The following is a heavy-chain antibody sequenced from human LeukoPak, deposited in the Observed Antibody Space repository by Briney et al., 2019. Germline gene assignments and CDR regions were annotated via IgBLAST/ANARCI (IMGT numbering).Heavy chain of an antibody. Sequence: SETLSLTCTVSGGSVSSCSYYWSWIRQPPGKGLEWIGYIYYSGSTNYNPSLKSRVTISVDTSKNQFSLKLSSVTAADTAVYYCARTQFGEYADYWGQGTLVTVSS. CDR1: GGSVSSCSYY. D-gene: IGHD3-10*01. CDR3: ARTQFGEYADY. J-gene: IGHJ4*02. V-gene: IGHV4-61*01. CDR2: IYYSGST.